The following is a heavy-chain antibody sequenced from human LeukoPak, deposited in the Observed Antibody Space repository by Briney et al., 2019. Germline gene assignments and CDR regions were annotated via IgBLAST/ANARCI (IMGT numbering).Heavy chain of an antibody. CDR2: ISSSSSYI. Sequence: GGSLRLSCAASGFTFSIYSMNWVRQAPGKGLEWVSSISSSSSYIYYADSVKGRFTISRDNAKNSLYLQMNSLRAEDTAVYYCARDGATMIVVVTSYYMDVWGKGTTVTVSS. D-gene: IGHD3-22*01. CDR1: GFTFSIYS. V-gene: IGHV3-21*01. CDR3: ARDGATMIVVVTSYYMDV. J-gene: IGHJ6*03.